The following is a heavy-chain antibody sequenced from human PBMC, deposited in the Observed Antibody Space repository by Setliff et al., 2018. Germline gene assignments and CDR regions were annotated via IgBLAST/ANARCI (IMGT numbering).Heavy chain of an antibody. CDR1: GGSLSADYY. Sequence: ASETLSLTCTVSGGSLSADYYWSWIRQPAGKGLEWIGHVHPDGSTNYNPSLYSRLIISVDTSKNQFSLKLTSVTAADTAVYYCARDSPEMVAPPAAHCFDPWGQGTLVTVSS. D-gene: IGHD2-15*01. CDR2: VHPDGST. CDR3: ARDSPEMVAPPAAHCFDP. V-gene: IGHV4-61*09. J-gene: IGHJ5*02.